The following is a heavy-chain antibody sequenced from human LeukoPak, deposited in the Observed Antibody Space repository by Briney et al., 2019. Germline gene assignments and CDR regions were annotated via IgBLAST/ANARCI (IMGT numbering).Heavy chain of an antibody. CDR3: ARDILTGPGAFDI. J-gene: IGHJ3*02. CDR1: GYTFTGYY. V-gene: IGHV1-2*02. Sequence: GASVKVSCKASGYTFTGYYMHWVRRAPGQGLEWMGWINPNSGGTNYAQKFQGRVTMTRDTSISTAYMELSRLRSDDTAVYYCARDILTGPGAFDIWGQGTMVTVSS. CDR2: INPNSGGT. D-gene: IGHD3-9*01.